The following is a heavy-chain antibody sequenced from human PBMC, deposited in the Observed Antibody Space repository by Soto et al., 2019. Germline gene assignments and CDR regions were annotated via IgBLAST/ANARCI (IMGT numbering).Heavy chain of an antibody. CDR3: AKNGQLHYYSYGMDV. V-gene: IGHV1-18*01. CDR2: ISGYNGDT. D-gene: IGHD1-1*01. Sequence: QGQLVQSGPEVKKPGASVKVSCKASGYTFTRYGISWVRQAPGQGLEWMGWISGYNGDTNYAQKVQSRVTMTIDTSTSTAYMELTSLTSDDTAIYYCAKNGQLHYYSYGMDVWGQGTTVTVSS. CDR1: GYTFTRYG. J-gene: IGHJ6*02.